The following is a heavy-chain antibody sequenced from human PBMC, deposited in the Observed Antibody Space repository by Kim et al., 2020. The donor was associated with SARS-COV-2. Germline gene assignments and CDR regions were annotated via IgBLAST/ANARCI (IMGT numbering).Heavy chain of an antibody. J-gene: IGHJ4*02. Sequence: KGRFTISRDNSKNTLYLQMNSLRAEDTAVYYCASSGGPGLSAPGGYDVDYWGQGTLVTVSS. CDR3: ASSGGPGLSAPGGYDVDY. V-gene: IGHV3-66*01. D-gene: IGHD5-12*01.